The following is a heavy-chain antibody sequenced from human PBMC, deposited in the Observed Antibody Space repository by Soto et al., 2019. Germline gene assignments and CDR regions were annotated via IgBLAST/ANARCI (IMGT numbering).Heavy chain of an antibody. J-gene: IGHJ4*02. CDR3: ARDRGHHDFSGYYPAPFDY. CDR1: GGSISSGGYY. D-gene: IGHD3-3*01. Sequence: KTSETLSLTCTVSGGSISSGGYYWNWIRQHPGKGLEWIGYIHDSGSTHYNPSLKSRITISLDTSKNQFSLKLNSVISADTAVYYCARDRGHHDFSGYYPAPFDYWGLGLLVTVSS. V-gene: IGHV4-61*08. CDR2: IHDSGST.